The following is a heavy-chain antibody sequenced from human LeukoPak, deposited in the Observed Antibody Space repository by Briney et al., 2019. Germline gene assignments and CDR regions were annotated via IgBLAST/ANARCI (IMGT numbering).Heavy chain of an antibody. CDR3: ARIHRYCSGGACYVLDN. CDR2: VYYSGST. Sequence: SETLSLTCTVSGGSISSYYWSWIRQPPGGGLEWIGYVYYSGSTNYNPSFKSRITISVDTSRNQFSLQLSSVTAADTAVYYCARIHRYCSGGACYVLDNWGQGTLVAVSS. J-gene: IGHJ4*02. CDR1: GGSISSYY. V-gene: IGHV4-59*01. D-gene: IGHD2-15*01.